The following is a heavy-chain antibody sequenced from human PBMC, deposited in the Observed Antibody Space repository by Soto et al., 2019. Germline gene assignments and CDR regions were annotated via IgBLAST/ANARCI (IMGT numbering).Heavy chain of an antibody. CDR1: GFTFSSYS. D-gene: IGHD2-15*01. CDR2: ISSSSSTI. Sequence: GGSLRLSCAASGFTFSSYSMNWVRQAPGKGLEWVSYISSSSSTIYYADSVKGRFTISRDNAKNSLYLQMNSLRDEDTAVYYCARGWAVVTHYGMDVWGQGTTVTVSS. J-gene: IGHJ6*02. CDR3: ARGWAVVTHYGMDV. V-gene: IGHV3-48*02.